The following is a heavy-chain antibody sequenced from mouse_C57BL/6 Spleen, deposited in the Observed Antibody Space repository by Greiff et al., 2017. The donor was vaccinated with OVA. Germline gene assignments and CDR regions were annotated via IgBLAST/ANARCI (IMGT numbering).Heavy chain of an antibody. CDR1: GYAFSSSW. V-gene: IGHV1-82*01. CDR2: IYPGDGDT. D-gene: IGHD2-4*01. J-gene: IGHJ2*01. CDR3: ARSGLYYDYDGDY. Sequence: QVQLQQSGPELVKPGASVKISCKASGYAFSSSWMNWVKQRPGKGLEWIGRIYPGDGDTNYNGKFKGKATLTADKSSSTAYMQLSSLTSEDSAVYFCARSGLYYDYDGDYWGQGTTLTVSS.